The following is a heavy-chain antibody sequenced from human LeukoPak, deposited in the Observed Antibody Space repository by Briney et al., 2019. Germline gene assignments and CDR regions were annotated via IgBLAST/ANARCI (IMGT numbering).Heavy chain of an antibody. CDR2: IYSGGST. J-gene: IGHJ6*02. V-gene: IGHV3-53*01. Sequence: GGSLRLSCAASGFTVSSNYMSWVRQAPGKGLEWVSVIYSGGSTYYADSVKGRFTISRDNSKNTLYLQMNSLRAEDTAVYYCARDHYYDSSGYEGAVRVPYYYYGMDVWGQGSTVTVSS. D-gene: IGHD3-22*01. CDR1: GFTVSSNY. CDR3: ARDHYYDSSGYEGAVRVPYYYYGMDV.